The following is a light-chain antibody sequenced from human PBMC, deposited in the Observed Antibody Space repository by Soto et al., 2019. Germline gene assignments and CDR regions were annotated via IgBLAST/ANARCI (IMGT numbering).Light chain of an antibody. CDR1: QSLDRW. V-gene: IGKV1-5*01. CDR2: DAS. J-gene: IGKJ1*01. Sequence: DIQMTQSPSTLSASVGDRITITCRASQSLDRWLAWYQQKPGKAPKLLINDASNLESGVPSRFSGSGYGTEFTLTISSLQPDDFATYYCQQYNSYSPTFGQGTKVEIK. CDR3: QQYNSYSPT.